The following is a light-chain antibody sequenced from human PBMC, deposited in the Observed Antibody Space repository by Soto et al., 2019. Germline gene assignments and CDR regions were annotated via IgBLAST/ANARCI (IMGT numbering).Light chain of an antibody. CDR3: SSYTSSNSVV. V-gene: IGLV2-14*01. CDR1: SSDVGDYDY. CDR2: EVT. J-gene: IGLJ2*01. Sequence: QSVLTQPASVSGSPGQSITISCTGTSSDVGDYDYVSWYQKHPDRAPKLIIYEVTNRPSGVSNRFPGSKSGNTASLSISGLQAEDEADYYCSSYTSSNSVVFGGGTKVTVL.